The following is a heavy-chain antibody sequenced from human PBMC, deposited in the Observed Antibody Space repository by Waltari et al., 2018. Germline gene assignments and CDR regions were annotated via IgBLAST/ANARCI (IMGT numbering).Heavy chain of an antibody. CDR1: GFTFSDAR. D-gene: IGHD4-17*01. CDR3: CNLRWPTRS. CDR2: IKSKRDGGTT. Sequence: EVQLVESGGGLVKPGGSLRLSCAASGFTFSDARMSWVRQAPGKGLEWVGRIKSKRDGGTTAYAATVKGRVTISIEDSENTLYLQINSLKTEDTAVYYCCNLRWPTRSWGQGTLVTVSS. J-gene: IGHJ5*02. V-gene: IGHV3-15*01.